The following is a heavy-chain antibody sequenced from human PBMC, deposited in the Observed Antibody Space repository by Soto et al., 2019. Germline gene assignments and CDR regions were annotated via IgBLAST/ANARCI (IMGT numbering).Heavy chain of an antibody. CDR3: AKGHCTNGVCSVDY. CDR1: GFTFTNYA. Sequence: QPGGSLRLSCAASGFTFTNYAMSWVLQAPGKGLEWVSTISASGGRTYYADSVKGRFTISRDNSKNTLYLQMNSLRAEDTAVYYCAKGHCTNGVCSVDYWGQGTLVTVSS. V-gene: IGHV3-23*01. D-gene: IGHD2-8*01. CDR2: ISASGGRT. J-gene: IGHJ4*02.